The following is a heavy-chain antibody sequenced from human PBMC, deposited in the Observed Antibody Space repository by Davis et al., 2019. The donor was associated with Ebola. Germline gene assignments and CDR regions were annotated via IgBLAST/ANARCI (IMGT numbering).Heavy chain of an antibody. Sequence: ESLKISCAASGFTFSSYSMNWVRQPPGKGLEWIGEINHSGSTNYNPSLKSRVTISVDTSKNQFSLKLSSVTAADTAVYYCAREGGYLPDVWGQGTTVTVSS. J-gene: IGHJ6*02. CDR3: AREGGYLPDV. CDR2: INHSGST. CDR1: GFTFSSYS. V-gene: IGHV4-34*01. D-gene: IGHD3-16*01.